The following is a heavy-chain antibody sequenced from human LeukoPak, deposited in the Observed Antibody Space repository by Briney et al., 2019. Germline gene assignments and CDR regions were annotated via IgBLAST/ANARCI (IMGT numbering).Heavy chain of an antibody. V-gene: IGHV3-21*01. J-gene: IGHJ4*02. CDR3: VRGDSRDY. CDR1: GFTFSDST. CDR2: INSGSSTM. D-gene: IGHD3-22*01. Sequence: GGSLRLSCAASGFTFSDSTMNWVRQASGKGLEWAASINSGSSTMHYADSVKGRLTISRDNGKNSLYLQLNSLRAEDTAVYYCVRGDSRDYWGQGTLITVSS.